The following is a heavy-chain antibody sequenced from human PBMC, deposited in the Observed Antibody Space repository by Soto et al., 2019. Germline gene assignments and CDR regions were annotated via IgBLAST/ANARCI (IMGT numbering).Heavy chain of an antibody. D-gene: IGHD5-12*01. V-gene: IGHV4-59*08. CDR2: IYYSGST. CDR3: ARGYDFLSPIGY. Sequence: SETLSLTCTVSGGSISSYYWSWIRQPPGKGLEWIGYIYYSGSTNYNPSLKSRVTISVDTSKNQFSLKLSSVTTADTAVYYCARGYDFLSPIGYWGQGTLVTVSS. CDR1: GGSISSYY. J-gene: IGHJ4*02.